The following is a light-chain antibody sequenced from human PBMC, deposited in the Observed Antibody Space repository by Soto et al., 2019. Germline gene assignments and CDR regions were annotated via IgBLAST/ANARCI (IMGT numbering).Light chain of an antibody. Sequence: EIVLTQSPGTLSLSPGERATLSCRASQSVSNSYLAWYQQKPGQAPRLLIYGASSRATGIPDRFSGSGSGTDFTLTISRLEPEDFAVYYCQQYESFPLTFGGGTKVDIK. CDR1: QSVSNSY. CDR3: QQYESFPLT. V-gene: IGKV3-20*01. J-gene: IGKJ4*02. CDR2: GAS.